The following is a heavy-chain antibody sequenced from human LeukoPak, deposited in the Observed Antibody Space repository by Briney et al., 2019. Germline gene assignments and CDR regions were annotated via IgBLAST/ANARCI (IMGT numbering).Heavy chain of an antibody. CDR3: ARGKFGAYYDSSGYDY. V-gene: IGHV4-59*01. CDR2: IYYSGST. Sequence: SETLSLTCTVSGGSISTYYWSWIRQPPGKGLEWIGFIYYSGSTNYNPSLKSRVTISVDTSRNQFSLKLSSVTAADTAVYYCARGKFGAYYDSSGYDYWGQGTLVTVSS. CDR1: GGSISTYY. D-gene: IGHD3-22*01. J-gene: IGHJ4*02.